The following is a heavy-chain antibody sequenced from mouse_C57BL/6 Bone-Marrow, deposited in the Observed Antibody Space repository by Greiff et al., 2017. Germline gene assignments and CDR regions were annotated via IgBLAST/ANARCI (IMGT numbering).Heavy chain of an antibody. J-gene: IGHJ2*01. CDR1: GFTFSNYW. D-gene: IGHD1-1*01. CDR3: TVPHITTGVSDDY. Sequence: EVKLVESGGGLVQPGGSMKLSCVASGFTFSNYWMNWVRQSPEKGLEWVAQIRLKSDNYATPYAASGNGRFTISRDDFKSNVYLQMNNLMAEGTGIYYCTVPHITTGVSDDYWGQGTTLTVSS. V-gene: IGHV6-3*01. CDR2: IRLKSDNYAT.